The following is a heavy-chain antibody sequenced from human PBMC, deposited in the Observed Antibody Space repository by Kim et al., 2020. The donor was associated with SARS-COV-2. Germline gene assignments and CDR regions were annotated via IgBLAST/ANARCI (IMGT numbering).Heavy chain of an antibody. Sequence: SRVTISVDTSKNQFSLKVSSVTAADTAVYYCARGRSGYYGSGSYLNWFDPWGQGTLVTVAS. CDR3: ARGRSGYYGSGSYLNWFDP. V-gene: IGHV4-39*07. J-gene: IGHJ5*02. D-gene: IGHD3-10*01.